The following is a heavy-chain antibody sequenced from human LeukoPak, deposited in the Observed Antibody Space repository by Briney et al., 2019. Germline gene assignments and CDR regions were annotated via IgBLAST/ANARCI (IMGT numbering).Heavy chain of an antibody. J-gene: IGHJ4*02. CDR2: IYYSGST. V-gene: IGHV4-31*03. CDR1: GGSISSGGYY. D-gene: IGHD2-15*01. CDR3: AGRYCSGGSCYFEFDY. Sequence: SQTLSLTCTVSGGSISSGGYYWSRIRQHPGKGLEWIGYIYYSGSTYYNPSLKSRVTISVDTSKNRFSLKLSSVTAADTAVYYCAGRYCSGGSCYFEFDYWGQGTLVTVSS.